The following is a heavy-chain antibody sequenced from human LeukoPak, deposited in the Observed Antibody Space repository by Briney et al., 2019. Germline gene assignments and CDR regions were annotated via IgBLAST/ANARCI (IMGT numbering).Heavy chain of an antibody. J-gene: IGHJ3*02. CDR1: GYTFTGYY. Sequence: GASVKVSCKASGYTFTGYYLLWVRQAPGQGLEWMGWITADNGNTNYAQKFQGRVTMTTDTSTSTVYMELRSLRSDDTAVYYCARVQSSSWGYAFDIWGQGTMVTVSS. CDR3: ARVQSSSWGYAFDI. V-gene: IGHV1-18*04. CDR2: ITADNGNT. D-gene: IGHD6-13*01.